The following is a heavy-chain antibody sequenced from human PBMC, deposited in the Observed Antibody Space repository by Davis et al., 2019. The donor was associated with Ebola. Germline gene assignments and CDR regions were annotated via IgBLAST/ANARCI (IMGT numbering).Heavy chain of an antibody. CDR2: IYSGGST. D-gene: IGHD3-10*01. CDR1: GFTVSSNY. CDR3: ARDSYAGSGRPYYFDY. J-gene: IGHJ4*02. Sequence: GESLKISCAASGFTVSSNYMSWVRQAPGKGLEWVSVIYSGGSTYYADSVKGRFTISRDNSKNTLYLQMNSLRAEDTAVYYCARDSYAGSGRPYYFDYWGQGTRLTVSS. V-gene: IGHV3-53*01.